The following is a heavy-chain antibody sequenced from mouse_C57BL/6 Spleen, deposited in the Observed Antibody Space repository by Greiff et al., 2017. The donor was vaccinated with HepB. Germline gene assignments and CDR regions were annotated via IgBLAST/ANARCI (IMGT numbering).Heavy chain of an antibody. J-gene: IGHJ4*01. CDR3: ARNSIYYYGSSYDYYAMDY. V-gene: IGHV2-9-1*01. D-gene: IGHD1-1*01. Sequence: VQGVESGPGLVAPSQSLSITCTVSGFSLTSYAISWVRQPPGKGLEWLGVIWTGGGTNYNSALKSRLSISKDNSKSQVFLKMNSLQTDDTARYYCARNSIYYYGSSYDYYAMDYWGQGTSVTVSS. CDR1: GFSLTSYA. CDR2: IWTGGGT.